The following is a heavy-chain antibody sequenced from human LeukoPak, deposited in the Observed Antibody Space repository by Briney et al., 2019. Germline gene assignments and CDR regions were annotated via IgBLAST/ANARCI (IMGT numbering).Heavy chain of an antibody. J-gene: IGHJ4*02. V-gene: IGHV1-69*04. CDR2: IIPIFGIA. D-gene: IGHD3-22*01. CDR1: GGTFSSYA. CDR3: ARSHQYYYDSSGYYPLMN. Sequence: ASVTVSFKASGGTFSSYAISWVRQAPGQGLEWMGRIIPIFGIANYAQKFQGRVTITADKSTSTAYMELSSLRSEDTAVYYCARSHQYYYDSSGYYPLMNWGQGTLVTVSS.